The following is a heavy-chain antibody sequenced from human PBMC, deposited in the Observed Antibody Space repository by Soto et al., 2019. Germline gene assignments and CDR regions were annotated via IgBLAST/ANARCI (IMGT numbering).Heavy chain of an antibody. Sequence: QVQLVQSGAEVKKPGASVKVSCKSSGYTFTSYGISWVRQAPGQGLEWMGRISAYNGNTNYAQKLHGRVTMTTVTSTSKAYVELSGLRSDYTAVYYCATIAGISVAGTERGFDYWVQETLVPVS. V-gene: IGHV1-18*04. CDR1: GYTFTSYG. CDR2: ISAYNGNT. CDR3: ATIAGISVAGTERGFDY. J-gene: IGHJ4*02. D-gene: IGHD6-19*01.